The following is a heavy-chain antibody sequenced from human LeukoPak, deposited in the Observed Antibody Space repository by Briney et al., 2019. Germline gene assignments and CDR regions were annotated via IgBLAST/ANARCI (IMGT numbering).Heavy chain of an antibody. CDR3: ASDRGYSYGYPYYFDY. CDR1: GGTFNSYA. V-gene: IGHV1-69*05. J-gene: IGHJ4*02. D-gene: IGHD5-18*01. Sequence: SVSVSYKASGGTFNSYAISWVRQAPGQGLEWVGGIIPIFGTANYAQKFQGRVTITTDESTSTAYMELSSLRSEDTAVYYCASDRGYSYGYPYYFDYWGQGTLVTVSA. CDR2: IIPIFGTA.